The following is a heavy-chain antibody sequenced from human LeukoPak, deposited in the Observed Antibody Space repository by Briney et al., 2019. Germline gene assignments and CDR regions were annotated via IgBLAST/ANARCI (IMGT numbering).Heavy chain of an antibody. CDR3: AKDPRKYSSGWQDY. CDR1: GFTFSSYA. Sequence: PGGSLRLSCAASGFTFSSYAMSWVRQAPGKGLEWVSAISGSGGSTYYADSVKGRFTISRDNSKNTLYLQMNSLRAEDTAVYYCAKDPRKYSSGWQDYWGQGTLVTVSS. V-gene: IGHV3-23*01. D-gene: IGHD6-19*01. J-gene: IGHJ4*02. CDR2: ISGSGGST.